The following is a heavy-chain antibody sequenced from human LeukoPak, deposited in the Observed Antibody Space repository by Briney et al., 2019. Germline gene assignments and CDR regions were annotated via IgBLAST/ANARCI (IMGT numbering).Heavy chain of an antibody. D-gene: IGHD2-8*01. CDR2: IYSSGST. Sequence: SETLSLTCTVSGGSISSYYWSWVRQPAGKGLERIGHIYSSGSTNYNPSLNSRVTMSVDTSKNQFSLKLTSVTAADTAVYYCARTSPKNGAFDIWGQGTMVTVSS. J-gene: IGHJ3*02. V-gene: IGHV4-4*07. CDR3: ARTSPKNGAFDI. CDR1: GGSISSYY.